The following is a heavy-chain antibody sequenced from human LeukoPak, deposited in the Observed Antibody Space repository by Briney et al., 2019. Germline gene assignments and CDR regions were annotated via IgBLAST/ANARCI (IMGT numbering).Heavy chain of an antibody. CDR1: GFPFSDYY. V-gene: IGHV3-11*03. CDR3: AKTLVASPGNTGGP. D-gene: IGHD2-15*01. Sequence: PGGSLRLFCAASGFPFSDYYMSWFRHTPGKALEGISYIAGSGSPTSYADSVKGRFTTSRDNAEKSLYLQMNSLSAEDTAVYYCAKTLVASPGNTGGPWGQGTLATDSS. J-gene: IGHJ5*02. CDR2: IAGSGSPT.